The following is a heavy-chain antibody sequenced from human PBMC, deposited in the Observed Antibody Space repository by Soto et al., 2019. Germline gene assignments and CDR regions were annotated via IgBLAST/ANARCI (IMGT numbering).Heavy chain of an antibody. Sequence: GGSLRLSCAASGFTFSSYSMNWVRQAPGKGLEWVSSISSSSSYIYYADSVKGRFTISRDNAKNSLYLQMNSLRAEDTAVYYCARLYGSGWYYPVDFDYWGQGTLVTVSS. V-gene: IGHV3-21*01. CDR2: ISSSSSYI. J-gene: IGHJ4*02. CDR3: ARLYGSGWYYPVDFDY. CDR1: GFTFSSYS. D-gene: IGHD6-19*01.